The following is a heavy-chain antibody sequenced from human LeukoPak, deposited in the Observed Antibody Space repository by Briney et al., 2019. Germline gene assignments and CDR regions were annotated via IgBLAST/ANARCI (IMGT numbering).Heavy chain of an antibody. CDR1: GGSFSGYY. V-gene: IGHV4-34*01. D-gene: IGHD6-13*01. CDR2: INHSGST. Sequence: SETLSLNCAVYGGSFSGYYWSWIRQPPGKGLEWIGEINHSGSTNYNPSLKSRVTISVDTSKNQFSLKLSSVTAADTAVYYCARGQGIAAAGTGTGKWFDPWGQGTLVTVSS. CDR3: ARGQGIAAAGTGTGKWFDP. J-gene: IGHJ5*02.